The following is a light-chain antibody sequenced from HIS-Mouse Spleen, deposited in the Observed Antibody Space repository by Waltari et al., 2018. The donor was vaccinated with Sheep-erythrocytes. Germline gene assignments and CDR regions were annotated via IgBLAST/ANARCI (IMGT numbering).Light chain of an antibody. V-gene: IGKV2-28*01. CDR3: MQALQTPLT. Sequence: DIVMTQSPLSLPVTPGEPSSISCTSSQSLLHSNGYNYLDWYLQKPGQSPQLLIYSGSNRASGVPDRFSGSGSGTDFTLKINRVEAEDVGVYYCMQALQTPLTLGQGTKLVIK. CDR2: SGS. J-gene: IGKJ2*01. CDR1: QSLLHSNGYNY.